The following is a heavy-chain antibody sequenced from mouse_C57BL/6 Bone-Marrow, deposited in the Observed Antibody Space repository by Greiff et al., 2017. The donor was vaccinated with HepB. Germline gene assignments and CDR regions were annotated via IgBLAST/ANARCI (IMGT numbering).Heavy chain of an antibody. J-gene: IGHJ2*01. CDR3: AKKVPLYYFDY. Sequence: VQLQQSGPVLVKPGASVKMSCKASGYTFTDYYMNWVKQSHGKSLEWIGVINPYNGGTSYNQKFKGKATLTVDKSSSTAYMELNSLTSEDSAVYYCAKKVPLYYFDYWGQGTTLTVSS. CDR1: GYTFTDYY. V-gene: IGHV1-19*01. CDR2: INPYNGGT. D-gene: IGHD2-14*01.